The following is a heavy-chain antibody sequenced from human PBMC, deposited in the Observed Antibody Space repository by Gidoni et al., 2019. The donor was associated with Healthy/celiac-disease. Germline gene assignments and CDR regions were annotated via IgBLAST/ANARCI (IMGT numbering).Heavy chain of an antibody. D-gene: IGHD3-3*01. CDR1: GYTFTSYY. J-gene: IGHJ6*02. CDR2: INPSGGST. CDR3: ARDTDFWSGYSSRYYYYGMDV. Sequence: QVQLVQSGAEVKKPGASVKVSCKASGYTFTSYYMHWVRQAPGQGLEWMGIINPSGGSTSYGQKFQGRVTMTRDTSTSTVYMELSSLRSEDTAVYYRARDTDFWSGYSSRYYYYGMDVWGQGTTVTVSS. V-gene: IGHV1-46*03.